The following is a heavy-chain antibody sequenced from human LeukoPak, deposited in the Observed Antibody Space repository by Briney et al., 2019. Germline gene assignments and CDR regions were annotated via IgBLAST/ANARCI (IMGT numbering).Heavy chain of an antibody. D-gene: IGHD6-19*01. CDR3: ARDQVAGINYYYYYMDV. CDR1: GGSISSGDYY. CDR2: IYYSGST. J-gene: IGHJ6*03. Sequence: SQTLSLTCTVSGGSISSGDYYWSWIRQPPGKGLEWIGYIYYSGSTYYNPSLKSRVTISVDTSKNQFSLKLSSVTAADTAVYYCARDQVAGINYYYYYMDVWGKGTTVTVSS. V-gene: IGHV4-30-4*08.